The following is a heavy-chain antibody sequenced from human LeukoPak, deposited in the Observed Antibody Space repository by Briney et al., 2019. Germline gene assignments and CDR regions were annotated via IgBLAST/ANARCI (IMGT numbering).Heavy chain of an antibody. J-gene: IGHJ4*02. CDR2: IYHSGST. V-gene: IGHV4-38-2*02. D-gene: IGHD3-3*01. CDR1: GYSISSGYY. Sequence: SETLSLTCTVSGYSISSGYYWGWIRQPPGKGLEWIGSIYHSGSTYYNPSLKSRVTISVDTSKNQFSLKLSSVTAADTAVYYCARTYYDFWSGYYRGYFDYWGQGTLVTVSS. CDR3: ARTYYDFWSGYYRGYFDY.